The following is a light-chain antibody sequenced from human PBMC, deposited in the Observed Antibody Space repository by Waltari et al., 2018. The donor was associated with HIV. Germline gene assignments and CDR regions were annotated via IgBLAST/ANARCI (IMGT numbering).Light chain of an antibody. V-gene: IGKV3-15*01. CDR1: QSVSSN. CDR2: GAS. J-gene: IGKJ3*01. CDR3: QQYNNWLLFT. Sequence: EIVMTQSPATLSMSPGERATLSCRASQSVSSNLAWYQQKPGQAPRLLLYGASTRATGIPARFSGSGSGTEFTLTISSLQSEDFAVYYCQQYNNWLLFTFGPGTKVDIK.